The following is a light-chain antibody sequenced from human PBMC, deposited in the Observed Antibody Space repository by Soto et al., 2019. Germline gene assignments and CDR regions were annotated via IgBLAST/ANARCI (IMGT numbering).Light chain of an antibody. CDR1: KLGAKT. CDR2: DDK. CDR3: HVWDSRSEHYV. V-gene: IGLV3-21*02. J-gene: IGLJ1*01. Sequence: SYELTQPPSVSLAPGQTARITGEGNKLGAKTVHWYHQKPGQAAVLVVLDDKDRPSGIPARVSGSNSGNTASLTISKVEGGDEADYFCHVWDSRSEHYVFGPGTKLTVL.